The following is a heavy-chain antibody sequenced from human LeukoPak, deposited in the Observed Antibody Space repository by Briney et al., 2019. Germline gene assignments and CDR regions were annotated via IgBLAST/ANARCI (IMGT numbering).Heavy chain of an antibody. CDR1: GGSISSGGYY. CDR3: ARDRFTIDPRAFEI. CDR2: IYHSGST. V-gene: IGHV4-30-2*01. J-gene: IGHJ3*02. D-gene: IGHD5-24*01. Sequence: SETLSLTCTVSGGSISSGGYYWSWIRQPPGKGLEWIGYIYHSGSTYYHPSLKSRVTISVDRSKNQFSLKLSSVTAADTAVYYCARDRFTIDPRAFEIWGQGTMVTVSS.